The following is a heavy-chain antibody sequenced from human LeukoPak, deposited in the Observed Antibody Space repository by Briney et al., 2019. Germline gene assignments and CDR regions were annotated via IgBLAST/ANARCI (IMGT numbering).Heavy chain of an antibody. V-gene: IGHV4-38-2*02. J-gene: IGHJ5*02. CDR2: IYPTGST. CDR3: ARAYSSSWYWNWFDP. Sequence: SETLSLTCTVSGYSISSGYYWGWIRQPPGKGLEWIGNIYPTGSTYYNPSLMSRVTISVDTSKNQFSLKVSSVSAADTAVYYCARAYSSSWYWNWFDPWGQGTLVTVSS. CDR1: GYSISSGYY. D-gene: IGHD6-13*01.